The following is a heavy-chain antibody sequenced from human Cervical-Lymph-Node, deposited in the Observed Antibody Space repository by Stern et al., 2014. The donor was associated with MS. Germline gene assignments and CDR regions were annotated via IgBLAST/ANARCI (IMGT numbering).Heavy chain of an antibody. Sequence: VQLVESGGGLVKPGVSLRLSCAASGFTFSDYYMSWIRQAPGKGLEWVSYISSSGSTIYYADSVKGRFTISRDNAKNSLYLQMNSLRAEDTAVYYCARDCKLRYFDWLSPYFDYWGQGTLVTVSS. CDR2: ISSSGSTI. V-gene: IGHV3-11*01. D-gene: IGHD3-9*01. J-gene: IGHJ4*02. CDR1: GFTFSDYY. CDR3: ARDCKLRYFDWLSPYFDY.